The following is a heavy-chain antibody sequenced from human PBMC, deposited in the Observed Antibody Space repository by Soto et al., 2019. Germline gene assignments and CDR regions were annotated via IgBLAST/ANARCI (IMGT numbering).Heavy chain of an antibody. CDR3: ARAEHYQLDH. CDR2: IYYDGST. CDR1: GASVSSASYY. Sequence: SETLSLTCTVSGASVSSASYYWNWIRQPPGRGLEWIGYIYYDGSTKFNPSLKSRVTISLDTSKNQFSLTLSSVTAADTAVYFCARAEHYQLDHWGQGTLVTVSS. D-gene: IGHD3-10*01. V-gene: IGHV4-61*01. J-gene: IGHJ4*02.